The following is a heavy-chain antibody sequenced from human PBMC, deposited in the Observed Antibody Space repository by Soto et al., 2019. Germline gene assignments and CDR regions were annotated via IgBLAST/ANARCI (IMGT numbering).Heavy chain of an antibody. J-gene: IGHJ6*02. CDR3: ARDEEEMATIEDYYYYGMDV. D-gene: IGHD5-12*01. Sequence: QVQLVQSGAEVKKPGSSVKVSCKASGGTFSSYAISWVRQAPGQGLEWMGGIIPIFGTANYAQKFQGRVTITADESTSTAYMELSSLRSEDTAVYYCARDEEEMATIEDYYYYGMDVWGQGTTVTVSS. CDR1: GGTFSSYA. CDR2: IIPIFGTA. V-gene: IGHV1-69*01.